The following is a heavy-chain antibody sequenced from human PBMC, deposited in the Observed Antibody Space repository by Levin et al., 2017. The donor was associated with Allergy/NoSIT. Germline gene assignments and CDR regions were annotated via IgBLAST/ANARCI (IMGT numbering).Heavy chain of an antibody. Sequence: QPGGSLRLSCVASGFSVNTYAMHWVRQAPGKGLEWVAFMSYEETNKYYADSVKGRFTISRDDSKNTLLLQMNSLKPEDTAVYYCARGSARGGFDPIRGDYWGQGSLVTVSS. D-gene: IGHD3-16*01. CDR3: ARGSARGGFDPIRGDY. V-gene: IGHV3-30-3*01. CDR1: GFSVNTYA. CDR2: MSYEETNK. J-gene: IGHJ4*02.